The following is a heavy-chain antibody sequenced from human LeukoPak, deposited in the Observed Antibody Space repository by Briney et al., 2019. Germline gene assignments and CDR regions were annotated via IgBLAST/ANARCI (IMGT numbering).Heavy chain of an antibody. V-gene: IGHV4-59*01. J-gene: IGHJ4*02. D-gene: IGHD1-26*01. Sequence: SETLSLTCTVSGGSISSDYWSWIRQPPGKGLEWIGYIYYRGSTNYNPSLKSRVTISVDTSKNQFSLKLSSVTAADTAVYYCAREEWELLAFDYWGQGTLVTVSS. CDR1: GGSISSDY. CDR2: IYYRGST. CDR3: AREEWELLAFDY.